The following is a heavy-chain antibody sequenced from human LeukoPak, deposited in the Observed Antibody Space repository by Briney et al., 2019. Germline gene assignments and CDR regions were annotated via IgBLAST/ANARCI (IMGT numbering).Heavy chain of an antibody. J-gene: IGHJ4*02. CDR3: ARGRYYYDSSGYPDY. V-gene: IGHV3-11*04. D-gene: IGHD3-22*01. CDR1: GFTFSDYY. CDR2: ISSSGSTI. Sequence: GGSLRLSCAASGFTFSDYYMSWIRQAPGKGLVWVSYISSSGSTIYYADSVKGRFTISRDNAKNSLYLQMNSLRAEDTAVYYCARGRYYYDSSGYPDYWGQGTLVTVSS.